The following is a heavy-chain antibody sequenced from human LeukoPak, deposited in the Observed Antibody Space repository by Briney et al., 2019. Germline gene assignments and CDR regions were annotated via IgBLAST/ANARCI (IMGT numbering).Heavy chain of an antibody. D-gene: IGHD3-10*01. Sequence: GGSLRLSCAASGFTFSFSAMTWVRQAPGKGLDWVAVMSFDGSHIYYAHSVKGRFTISRDNSNNTLFLQMNSLNADDTAVYYCARGGTYYYQYYYMDVWGKGTTVTVSS. J-gene: IGHJ6*03. V-gene: IGHV3-30*01. CDR1: GFTFSFSA. CDR3: ARGGTYYYQYYYMDV. CDR2: MSFDGSHI.